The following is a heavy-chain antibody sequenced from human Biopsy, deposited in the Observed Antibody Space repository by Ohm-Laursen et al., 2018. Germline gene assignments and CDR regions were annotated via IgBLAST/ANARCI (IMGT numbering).Heavy chain of an antibody. CDR3: ARSMLGASTGDDAFDV. J-gene: IGHJ3*01. D-gene: IGHD1-26*01. V-gene: IGHV1-69*06. CDR1: GGTFSNSA. CDR2: FIPMFNTG. Sequence: GASVKVSCKASGGTFSNSAINWVRQAPGQGLEWMGGFIPMFNTGKDAQNFQGRVTMTADKSTNTVYMELTSLRSDDTAMYYCARSMLGASTGDDAFDVWGQWTFVIVSS.